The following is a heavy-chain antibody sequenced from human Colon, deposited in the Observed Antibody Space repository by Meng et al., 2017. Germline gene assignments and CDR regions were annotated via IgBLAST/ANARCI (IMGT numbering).Heavy chain of an antibody. CDR1: GFTFSSYW. Sequence: GGSLRLSCAASGFTFSSYWMSWVRQAPGKGLEWVANIKPDGSEKYNVDSVKGRFTISRDNAKNSLYLQMNTLRAEDTAVYYCARYYSSSRGGRMDYWGQGNRVNVVS. J-gene: IGHJ4*02. CDR3: ARYYSSSRGGRMDY. D-gene: IGHD6-6*01. V-gene: IGHV3-7*01. CDR2: IKPDGSEK.